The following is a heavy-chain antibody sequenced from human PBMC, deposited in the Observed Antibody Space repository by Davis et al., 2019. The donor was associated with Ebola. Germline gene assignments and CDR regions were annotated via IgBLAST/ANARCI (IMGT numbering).Heavy chain of an antibody. D-gene: IGHD2-15*01. CDR1: GYTFTSYG. CDR3: ARGVGGYCSGGSCYWPGAFDI. V-gene: IGHV1-18*01. CDR2: ISAYNGNT. Sequence: AASVKVSCKASGYTFTSYGISWVRQAPGQGLEWMGWISAYNGNTHYAQKLQGRVTMTRDTSTSTVYMELSSLRSEDTAVYYCARGVGGYCSGGSCYWPGAFDIWGQGTMVTVSS. J-gene: IGHJ3*02.